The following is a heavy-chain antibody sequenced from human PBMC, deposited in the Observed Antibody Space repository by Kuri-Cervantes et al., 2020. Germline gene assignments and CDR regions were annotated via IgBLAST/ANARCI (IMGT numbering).Heavy chain of an antibody. CDR1: GFSLSTNGVG. CDR2: IYYSGST. V-gene: IGHV4-31*03. D-gene: IGHD2-15*01. J-gene: IGHJ4*02. CDR3: ARGIVGLLPVRFDY. Sequence: SGPTLVKPTQTLTLTCTFSGFSLSTNGVGVGWIRQPPGKGLEWIGYIYYSGSTYYNPSLKSRVTISVDTSKNQFSLKLSSVTAADTAVYYCARGIVGLLPVRFDYWGQGTLVTVSS.